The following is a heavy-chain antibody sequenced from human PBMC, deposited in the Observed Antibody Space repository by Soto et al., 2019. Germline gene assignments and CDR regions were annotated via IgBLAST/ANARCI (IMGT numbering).Heavy chain of an antibody. CDR1: GGSITSSY. CDR2: IYDTGISGYTPST. Sequence: PSETLSLTCTVSGGSITSSYWSWIRRPPGKGLEWIAYIYDTGISGYTPSTSYNPSLKSRVTMSVDTSKSQFFLKLTSVTSSDTAVYYCARGEDAFFYYGLDVWGQGITVTVSS. V-gene: IGHV4-59*01. J-gene: IGHJ6*02. CDR3: ARGEDAFFYYGLDV.